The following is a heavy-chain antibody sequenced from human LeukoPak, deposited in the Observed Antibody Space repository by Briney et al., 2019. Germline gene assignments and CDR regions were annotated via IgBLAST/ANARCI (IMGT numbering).Heavy chain of an antibody. Sequence: SVKVSCKASGGTFSSYAISWVRQAPGQGLEWMGGIIPIFGTANYAQKFQGRVTITTDESTSTAYMELSSLRSEDTAVYYCARSARIVGATFFDYWGQGTLVTVSS. CDR1: GGTFSSYA. CDR2: IIPIFGTA. V-gene: IGHV1-69*05. D-gene: IGHD1-26*01. J-gene: IGHJ4*02. CDR3: ARSARIVGATFFDY.